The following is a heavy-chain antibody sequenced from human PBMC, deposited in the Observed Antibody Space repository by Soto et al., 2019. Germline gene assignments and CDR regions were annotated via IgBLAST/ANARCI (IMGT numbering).Heavy chain of an antibody. D-gene: IGHD3-10*01. CDR1: GGSISSGGYS. Sequence: SETLSLTCAVSGGSISSGGYSWSWLRQPPGKGLEWIGYIYHSGSTYYNPSLKSRVTISVDRSKNQFSLQLSSVTAADTAVYYCARTYYYGSGVHWFDPWGQGTLVTVS. J-gene: IGHJ5*02. CDR2: IYHSGST. V-gene: IGHV4-30-2*01. CDR3: ARTYYYGSGVHWFDP.